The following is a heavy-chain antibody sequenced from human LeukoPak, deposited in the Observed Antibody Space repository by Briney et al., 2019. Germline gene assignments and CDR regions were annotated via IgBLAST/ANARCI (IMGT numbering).Heavy chain of an antibody. D-gene: IGHD3-22*01. CDR2: FYPGGSK. CDR1: GFTFSSYA. CDR3: ARGVYDTSGDVFDI. Sequence: GGSLRLSCAASGFTFSSYAMSWVRQAPGKGMEWVSFFYPGGSKYYARSVKGRFAISRDNSNHMLYLQMNGLGVEDTAVYYCARGVYDTSGDVFDIWGQGTMVTVSS. V-gene: IGHV3-53*01. J-gene: IGHJ3*02.